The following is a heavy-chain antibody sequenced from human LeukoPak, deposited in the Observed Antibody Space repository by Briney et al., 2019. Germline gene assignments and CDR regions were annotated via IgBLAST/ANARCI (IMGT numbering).Heavy chain of an antibody. CDR2: FYPSGST. Sequence: PSETLSLTCTVSGVSISGSSYYWSWIRQPAGKGLEWIGRFYPSGSTNYNPSLKGRVTISVDTSKNQFSLKMSSVTAADTAVYYCARLPNYYYSYMDVWGKGTTVTISS. J-gene: IGHJ6*03. CDR1: GVSISGSSYY. V-gene: IGHV4-61*02. CDR3: ARLPNYYYSYMDV.